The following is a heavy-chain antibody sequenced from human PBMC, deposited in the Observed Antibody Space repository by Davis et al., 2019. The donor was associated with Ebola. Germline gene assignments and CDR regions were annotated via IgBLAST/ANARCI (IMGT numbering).Heavy chain of an antibody. D-gene: IGHD6-6*01. Sequence: GGSLRLSCAASGFTFSSYGMHWVRQAPGKGLEWVSAISGSGGSTYYADSVKGRFTISRDNSKNTLYLQMNSLRSEDTAVYYCARGSGVIAAPDYWGQGTLVTVSS. CDR1: GFTFSSYG. V-gene: IGHV3-23*01. J-gene: IGHJ4*02. CDR3: ARGSGVIAAPDY. CDR2: ISGSGGST.